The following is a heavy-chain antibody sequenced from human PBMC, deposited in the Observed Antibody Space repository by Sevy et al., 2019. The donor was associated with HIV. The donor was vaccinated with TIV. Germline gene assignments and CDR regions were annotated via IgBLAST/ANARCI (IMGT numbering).Heavy chain of an antibody. J-gene: IGHJ3*01. V-gene: IGHV3-48*02. Sequence: GGSLRLSCAASGFTFSNYNMNWVRQAPGKGLEWVSYISSSSSTIYYADSVKGRFTISRDNAKNPLYLQINSLRDEDTAVYYCARGGSRIAETYRPHDAFDVWGQGTMVTVSS. CDR2: ISSSSSTI. CDR3: ARGGSRIAETYRPHDAFDV. CDR1: GFTFSNYN. D-gene: IGHD1-7*01.